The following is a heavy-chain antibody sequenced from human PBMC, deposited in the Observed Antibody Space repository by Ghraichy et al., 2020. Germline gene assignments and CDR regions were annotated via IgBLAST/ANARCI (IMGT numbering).Heavy chain of an antibody. Sequence: SETLSLTCTVSGGSISSYYWSWIRQPPGKGLEWIGYIYYSGSTNYNPSLKSRVTISVDTSKNQFSLKLSSVTAADTAVYYCAGHGRGSDSRGYYYGYWGQGTLVTVSS. V-gene: IGHV4-59*08. CDR3: AGHGRGSDSRGYYYGY. CDR1: GGSISSYY. CDR2: IYYSGST. J-gene: IGHJ4*02. D-gene: IGHD3-22*01.